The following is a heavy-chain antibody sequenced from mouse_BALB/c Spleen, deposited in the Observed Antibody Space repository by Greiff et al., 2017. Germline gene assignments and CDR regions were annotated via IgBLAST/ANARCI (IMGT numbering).Heavy chain of an antibody. CDR1: GFTLTSYA. Sequence: EVMLVESGAGLVKPGGSLKLSCAASGFTLTSYAMPWVRQTPGKGLEWVASISSGGSTNYQDSVMARFTISRDNARNILYLEMSSLRSEDTAMYYCEGGEVADWGQGTLVTVSA. J-gene: IGHJ3*01. CDR2: ISSGGST. V-gene: IGHV5-6-5*01. CDR3: EGGEVAD.